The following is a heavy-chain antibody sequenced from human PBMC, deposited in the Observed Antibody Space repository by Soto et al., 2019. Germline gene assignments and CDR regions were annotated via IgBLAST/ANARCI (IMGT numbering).Heavy chain of an antibody. D-gene: IGHD2-8*01. CDR2: ARNKVSGYTT. Sequence: EVQLVESGGGLVQPGGSLRLSCAASGFIFSDHYMDWVRQAPGKGLEWVGRARNKVSGYTTGSAASVTGRFTISRDDSKNSLFLQMNNLKTEDTAVYFCARLMGTSFDLWGQGTLVTVSS. CDR3: ARLMGTSFDL. J-gene: IGHJ5*02. V-gene: IGHV3-72*01. CDR1: GFIFSDHY.